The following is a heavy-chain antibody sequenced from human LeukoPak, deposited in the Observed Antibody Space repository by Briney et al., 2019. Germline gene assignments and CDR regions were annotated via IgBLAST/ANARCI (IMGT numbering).Heavy chain of an antibody. CDR2: IYTGGTT. CDR1: GFTVSSNY. V-gene: IGHV3-66*01. Sequence: GSLRLSCAASGFTVSSNYMSWVRQAPGKGLEWVSVIYTGGTTYYADSVKGRFTISRDNSKNTLHLRMNSLRVEDTAVYYCARAVDIVATTPFDIWGQGTMVTVSS. D-gene: IGHD5-12*01. CDR3: ARAVDIVATTPFDI. J-gene: IGHJ3*02.